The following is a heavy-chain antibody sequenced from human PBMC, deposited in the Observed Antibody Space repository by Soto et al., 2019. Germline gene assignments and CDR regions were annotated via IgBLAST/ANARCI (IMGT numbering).Heavy chain of an antibody. V-gene: IGHV3-23*01. D-gene: IGHD6-13*01. J-gene: IGHJ1*01. CDR2: ISGSGGST. CDR1: GFTFSSYA. Sequence: EVQLLESGGGLVQPGGSLRLSCAASGFTFSSYAMSWVRQAPGKGREWVSAISGSGGSTYYADSVKGRFTISRDNSKNTLYLQMNSLRAEDTAVYYCAKDQPVAAGTGRDGFRHWGQGTLVTVSS. CDR3: AKDQPVAAGTGRDGFRH.